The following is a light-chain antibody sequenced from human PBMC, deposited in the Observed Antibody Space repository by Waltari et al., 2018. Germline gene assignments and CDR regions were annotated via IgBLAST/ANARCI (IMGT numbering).Light chain of an antibody. Sequence: EILMTQSPGTLSVSPGETATLPCRASQSLSRNLAWYQLKPGQAPRLLIYAASTGATGIPARFSGSGSGTEFTLTISSLQSEDFAVYYCQQYYSTPFTFGPGTKVDIK. J-gene: IGKJ3*01. CDR2: AAS. CDR1: QSLSRN. CDR3: QQYYSTPFT. V-gene: IGKV3-15*01.